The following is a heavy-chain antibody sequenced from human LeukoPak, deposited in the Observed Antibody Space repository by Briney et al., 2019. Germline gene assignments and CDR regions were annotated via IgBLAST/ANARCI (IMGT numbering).Heavy chain of an antibody. D-gene: IGHD5-12*01. J-gene: IGHJ4*02. V-gene: IGHV1-46*01. CDR1: GYTFTRYY. Sequence: ASVKVSCKASGYTFTRYYIHWVRQVPGQGLEWMGIINPSGGSTSYAQKFRGRVTMTSDTSTSTVYMELSSLRSEDTAVYYCARDAGYSGYDSPDLWGQGTLITVSS. CDR2: INPSGGST. CDR3: ARDAGYSGYDSPDL.